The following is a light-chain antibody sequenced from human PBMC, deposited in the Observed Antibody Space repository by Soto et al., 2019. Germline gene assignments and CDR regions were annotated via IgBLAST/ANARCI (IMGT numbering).Light chain of an antibody. V-gene: IGLV2-14*01. CDR1: SSDVGGYNY. CDR2: EVS. J-gene: IGLJ1*01. CDR3: SSYGSTSTRYV. Sequence: QSVLTQPASVSGSPGQSITISCTGTSSDVGGYNYVSWYQQHPGKAPKLMIYEVSNRPSGVSNRFSGSKSGNTASLTISGLQAEDEAYYFCSSYGSTSTRYVFGTGTKLTVL.